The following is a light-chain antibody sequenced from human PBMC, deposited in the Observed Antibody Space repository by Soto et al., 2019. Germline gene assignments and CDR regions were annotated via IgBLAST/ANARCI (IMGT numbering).Light chain of an antibody. J-gene: IGLJ3*02. CDR1: SSDVGGYNY. CDR2: EVS. V-gene: IGLV2-14*01. Sequence: SALTQPASVSGSPGQSITISCTGTSSDVGGYNYVSWYQQHPGKAPKLMIYEVSNRPSGVSNRFSGSKSGNTASLTISGLQAEDEADYYCSSYTSSSTWVFGRGTKLTVL. CDR3: SSYTSSSTWV.